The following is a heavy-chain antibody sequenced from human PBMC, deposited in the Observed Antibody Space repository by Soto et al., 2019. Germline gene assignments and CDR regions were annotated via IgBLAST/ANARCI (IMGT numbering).Heavy chain of an antibody. CDR3: ARGASGSYKLDY. CDR2: INSDGSTT. Sequence: EVQLVESGGGLLQPGGSLRLSCAASGFTFSNYWMHWVRQAPGKGLVWVSRINSDGSTTNYADSVKGRFTISRDNAKNMVYLQIDSLRAEDTAMYYCARGASGSYKLDYWGQGTLVTVSS. CDR1: GFTFSNYW. D-gene: IGHD3-10*01. J-gene: IGHJ4*02. V-gene: IGHV3-74*01.